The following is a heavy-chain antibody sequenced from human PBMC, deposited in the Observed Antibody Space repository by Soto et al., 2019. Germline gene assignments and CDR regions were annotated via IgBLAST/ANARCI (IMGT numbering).Heavy chain of an antibody. CDR2: INGDGASL. CDR1: GFIFSSFW. CDR3: AREGSLGLDV. Sequence: EVRLEEAGGGFVQPGGSLRVSCSGSGFIFSSFWMHWVRQGPGKGLEWVSRINGDGASLAYADSVKGRFSISSDNVTNPLHLQMNSLGADDPAVYFCAREGSLGLDVWGRGTTVTFSS. D-gene: IGHD3-10*01. V-gene: IGHV3-74*03. J-gene: IGHJ6*02.